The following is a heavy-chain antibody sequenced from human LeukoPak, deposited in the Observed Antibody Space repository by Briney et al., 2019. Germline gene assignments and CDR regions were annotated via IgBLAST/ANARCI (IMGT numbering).Heavy chain of an antibody. Sequence: SETLSLTCTVSGGSISSGSYYWSWIRQPAGKGLEWIGRIYTSGSTNYNPSLKSRVTISVDTSKNQFSLKLSSVTAADTAVYYCARSAAVDWFDPWGQGTLITVSS. CDR2: IYTSGST. V-gene: IGHV4-61*02. D-gene: IGHD6-13*01. CDR3: ARSAAVDWFDP. CDR1: GGSISSGSYY. J-gene: IGHJ5*02.